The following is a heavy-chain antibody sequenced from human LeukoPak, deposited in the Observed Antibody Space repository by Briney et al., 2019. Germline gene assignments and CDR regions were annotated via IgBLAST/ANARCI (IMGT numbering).Heavy chain of an antibody. J-gene: IGHJ5*02. Sequence: PSETLSLTCAVYGGSFNGFWTWIRLSPGKGLEWLGEINHVGTANYSPSLKSRVSMSVDASKNQFSLKVTSVTAADTAIYYCAGIPTQWFSGFFGPWGHGTLVTVSS. CDR2: INHVGTA. V-gene: IGHV4-34*01. CDR1: GGSFNGF. D-gene: IGHD3-22*01. CDR3: AGIPTQWFSGFFGP.